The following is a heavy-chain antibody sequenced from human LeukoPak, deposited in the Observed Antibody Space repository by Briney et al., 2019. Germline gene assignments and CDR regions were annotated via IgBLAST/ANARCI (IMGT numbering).Heavy chain of an antibody. CDR3: ARAYYDILTGRPHYYYYMDV. CDR2: IYTSGST. Sequence: SETLSLTCTVSGGSISSGSYYWSWIRQPAGKGLEWIGRIYTSGSTNYNPSLKSRVTISVDTSKNQFSLKLSSVTAADTAVYYCARAYYDILTGRPHYYYYMDVWGKGTTVTVSS. J-gene: IGHJ6*03. V-gene: IGHV4-61*02. D-gene: IGHD3-9*01. CDR1: GGSISSGSYY.